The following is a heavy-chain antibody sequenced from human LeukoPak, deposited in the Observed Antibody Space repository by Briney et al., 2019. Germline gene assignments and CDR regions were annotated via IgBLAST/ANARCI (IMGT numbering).Heavy chain of an antibody. CDR3: ARERKITIFGVACDY. CDR2: INPNSGGT. D-gene: IGHD3-3*01. Sequence: ASVNVSCKASGYTFTGYYMHWVQQAPGQGLEWMGWINPNSGGTNCAQKFQGWVTMTRDTSISTAYMELSRLRSDDTAVYYCARERKITIFGVACDYWGQGTLVTVSS. J-gene: IGHJ4*02. V-gene: IGHV1-2*04. CDR1: GYTFTGYY.